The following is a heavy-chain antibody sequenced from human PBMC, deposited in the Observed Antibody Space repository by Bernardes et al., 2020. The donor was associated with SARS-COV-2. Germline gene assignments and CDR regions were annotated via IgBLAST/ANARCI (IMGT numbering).Heavy chain of an antibody. V-gene: IGHV3-21*01. CDR1: GFTFSSYS. CDR2: ISSSSSYI. Sequence: GGARSLSCAASGFTFSSYSMNWVRQAPGKGLEWVSSISSSSSYIYYADSVKGRFTISRDNAKNSLYLQMNSLRAEDTAVYYCATPRRSDYYGSGGGYDYWGQGTLVTVSS. J-gene: IGHJ4*02. D-gene: IGHD3-10*01. CDR3: ATPRRSDYYGSGGGYDY.